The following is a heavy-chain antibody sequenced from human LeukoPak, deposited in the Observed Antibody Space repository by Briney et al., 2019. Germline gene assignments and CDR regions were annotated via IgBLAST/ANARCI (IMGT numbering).Heavy chain of an antibody. V-gene: IGHV4-39*01. CDR3: ARADAPNYYYGMDV. Sequence: SETLSLTCTVSGGSISSSTYYWGWIRQPPGKGLEWIGSIYYSGSTYYNPSLKSRVTISVDTSKNQFSLKLTSVTAADTAVYYCARADAPNYYYGMDVWGQGTTVTVSS. CDR1: GGSISSSTYY. CDR2: IYYSGST. J-gene: IGHJ6*02.